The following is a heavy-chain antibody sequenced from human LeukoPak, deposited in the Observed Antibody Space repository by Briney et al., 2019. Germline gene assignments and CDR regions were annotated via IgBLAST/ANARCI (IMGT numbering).Heavy chain of an antibody. CDR1: GGSISTYY. V-gene: IGHV4-4*07. CDR2: IYSSGST. D-gene: IGHD3-10*01. CDR3: ARLISGPRAFDY. J-gene: IGHJ4*02. Sequence: SETLSLTCAVSGGSISTYYWSWIRQPAGKGLEWIGRIYSSGSTNHNPSPKSRVTMSVDTSKNQFSLKLTSVTAADTAVYYCARLISGPRAFDYWGQGTLVTVSS.